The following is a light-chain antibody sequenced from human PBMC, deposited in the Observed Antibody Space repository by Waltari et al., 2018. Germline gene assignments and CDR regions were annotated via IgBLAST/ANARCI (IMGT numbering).Light chain of an antibody. J-gene: IGKJ2*01. CDR2: TAS. V-gene: IGKV1-9*01. CDR1: QGISSY. CDR3: QHLNSYPVT. Sequence: DIQLTQSPSFLSASVGDRVTITCRASQGISSYLAWYQQKPGKAPKLLIYTASTLQSGVPSRFSGSGSGTKFTLTISSLQPEDFATYYCQHLNSYPVTFGQGTKLEIK.